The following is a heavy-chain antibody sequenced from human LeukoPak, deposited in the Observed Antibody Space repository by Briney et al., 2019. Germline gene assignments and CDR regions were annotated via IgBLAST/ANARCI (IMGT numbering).Heavy chain of an antibody. Sequence: SSVKVSCKASGGTFSSYTISWVRQAPGQRLEWMGRIIPILGIANYAQKFQGRVTITADKSTSTVYMELSSLRSEDTAVYYCAREGVAATLNLFDPWGQGTLVTVSS. CDR2: IIPILGIA. CDR1: GGTFSSYT. J-gene: IGHJ5*02. CDR3: AREGVAATLNLFDP. V-gene: IGHV1-69*04. D-gene: IGHD2-15*01.